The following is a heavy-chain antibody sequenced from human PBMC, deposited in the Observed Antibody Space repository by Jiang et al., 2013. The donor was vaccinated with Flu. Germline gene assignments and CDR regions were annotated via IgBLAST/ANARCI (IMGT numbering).Heavy chain of an antibody. D-gene: IGHD3-22*01. CDR1: GDTFSTNA. Sequence: SGAEVKEPGSSVKVSCKSSGDTFSTNAISWVRQAPGQGLEWMGGIIPIFGTPNYAQKFQGRVTITADKSTSTAYLQLSSLRSDDTAVYYCARGPNNSGYYYFYWGQGTLVTVSS. J-gene: IGHJ4*02. CDR2: IIPIFGTP. CDR3: ARGPNNSGYYYFY. V-gene: IGHV1-69*06.